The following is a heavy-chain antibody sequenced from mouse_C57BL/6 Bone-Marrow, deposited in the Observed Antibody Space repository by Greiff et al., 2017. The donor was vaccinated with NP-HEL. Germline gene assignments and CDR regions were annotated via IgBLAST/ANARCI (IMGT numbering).Heavy chain of an antibody. Sequence: VQLQQSGTVLARPGASVKMSCKTSGYTFTSYWMHWVKQRPGQGLEWIGAIYPGNSDTSYNQKFKGKAKLTAVTSASTAYTQLSSLTSEDSAVYYCARRGGTTVVRDFDYWGQGTTLTVSS. CDR1: GYTFTSYW. CDR2: IYPGNSDT. D-gene: IGHD1-1*01. J-gene: IGHJ2*01. CDR3: ARRGGTTVVRDFDY. V-gene: IGHV1-5*01.